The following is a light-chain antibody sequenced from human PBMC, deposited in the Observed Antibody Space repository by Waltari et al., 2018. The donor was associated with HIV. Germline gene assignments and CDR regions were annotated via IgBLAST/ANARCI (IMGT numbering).Light chain of an antibody. J-gene: IGLJ3*02. CDR3: AAWDDSLNGLWV. Sequence: QSVLTQPPSVSGTPGQRVTISCSGASPNIGRNTVNWFQLLPGTAPKLLIYTDNQRPSGVPDRFSGSKSGTSASLAISGLQSEDEADYFCAAWDDSLNGLWVFGGGTKLTVL. V-gene: IGLV1-44*01. CDR1: SPNIGRNT. CDR2: TDN.